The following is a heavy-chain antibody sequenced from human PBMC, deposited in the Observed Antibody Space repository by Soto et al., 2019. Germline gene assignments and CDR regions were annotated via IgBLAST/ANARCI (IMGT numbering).Heavy chain of an antibody. Sequence: GGSLRLSCAASGFTFTRFSMNWVRQAPGKGLEWVSSISSTTNYIYYGDSMKGRFTISRDNAKNSLYLEMNSLRAEDTAVYYCARESEDLTSNFDYWGQGTLVTVSS. V-gene: IGHV3-21*06. J-gene: IGHJ4*02. CDR2: ISSTTNYI. CDR1: GFTFTRFS. CDR3: ARESEDLTSNFDY.